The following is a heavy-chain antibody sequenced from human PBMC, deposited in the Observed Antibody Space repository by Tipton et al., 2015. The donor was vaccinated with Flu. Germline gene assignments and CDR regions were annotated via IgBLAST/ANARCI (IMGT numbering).Heavy chain of an antibody. D-gene: IGHD4-11*01. J-gene: IGHJ5*02. V-gene: IGHV4-38-2*01. Sequence: GLVKPSETLSLTCGVSGFSISSGYYWGWIQQPPGKGLEWVGNSRHDGSTSYSPSLKSRVIISVDRSKNQFSLKLTSVTAADTAVYYCARRDFSNYVSEPKNWFDRWGQGTLVTVSS. CDR1: GFSISSGYY. CDR3: ARRDFSNYVSEPKNWFDR. CDR2: SRHDGST.